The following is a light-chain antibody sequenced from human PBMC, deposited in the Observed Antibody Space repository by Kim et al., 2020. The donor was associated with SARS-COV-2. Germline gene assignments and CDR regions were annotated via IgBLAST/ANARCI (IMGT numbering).Light chain of an antibody. Sequence: GQRVTISCSGSTSNLGTNAVNWYQQLPGTAPKLLIYSNDHRPSGVPDRFSGSKSGTSASLAISGLQSEDEDDYYCSAWDDSLNGVIFGGGTQLTVL. V-gene: IGLV1-44*01. CDR1: TSNLGTNA. J-gene: IGLJ2*01. CDR2: SND. CDR3: SAWDDSLNGVI.